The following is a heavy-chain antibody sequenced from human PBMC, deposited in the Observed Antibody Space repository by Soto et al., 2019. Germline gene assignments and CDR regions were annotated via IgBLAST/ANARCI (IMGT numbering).Heavy chain of an antibody. CDR2: INAGSGNT. Sequence: ASVKVSCKASGYTFTSYAMHWVRQAPGQRLEWMGWINAGSGNTKYSQKFQGRVTITRDTSASTAYMELSSLRSEDTAVYYCARAPYYYDSSGYGEYAFDIWGQGTMVTVSS. CDR1: GYTFTSYA. CDR3: ARAPYYYDSSGYGEYAFDI. J-gene: IGHJ3*02. V-gene: IGHV1-3*01. D-gene: IGHD3-22*01.